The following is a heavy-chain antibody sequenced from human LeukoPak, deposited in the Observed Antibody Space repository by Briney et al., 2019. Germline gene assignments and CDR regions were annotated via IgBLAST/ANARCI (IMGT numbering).Heavy chain of an antibody. CDR1: GFTFSSYG. V-gene: IGHV3-30*02. CDR3: AKDHARYDAFDI. J-gene: IGHJ3*02. Sequence: PGGSLRLSCAASGFTFSSYGMHWVRQAPGKGLEWVAFIRYDGSNKYHADSVKGRFTISRDNSKNTLYLQMNSPRAEDTAVCYCAKDHARYDAFDIWGQGTMVTVSS. CDR2: IRYDGSNK.